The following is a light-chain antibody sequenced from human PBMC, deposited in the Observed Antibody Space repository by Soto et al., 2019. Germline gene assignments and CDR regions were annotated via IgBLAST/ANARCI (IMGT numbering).Light chain of an antibody. V-gene: IGKV3-11*01. CDR1: QTVSSK. CDR3: QQCDDWPYT. CDR2: DTS. Sequence: EIVLTQSPATLSSSPGERATLSCRASQTVSSKLAWYQHKPGQAPRLLIYDTSNRATGIPARFSGSGSGTDFTLTISSLEPEDSAVYYCQQCDDWPYTFGQGTKVDIK. J-gene: IGKJ2*01.